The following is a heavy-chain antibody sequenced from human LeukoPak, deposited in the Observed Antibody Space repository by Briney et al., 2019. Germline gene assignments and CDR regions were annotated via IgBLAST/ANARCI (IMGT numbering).Heavy chain of an antibody. CDR2: ISYSGNT. V-gene: IGHV4-39*07. Sequence: SETLSLTCTVSGGSIISSDYHWGWVRQPPGKGLEWIGTISYSGNTDYNPSLRSRVTISVDTSKNQFSLKLSSVTAADTAVYYCARVGDAFDIWGQGTMVTVSS. CDR1: GGSIISSDYH. J-gene: IGHJ3*02. CDR3: ARVGDAFDI.